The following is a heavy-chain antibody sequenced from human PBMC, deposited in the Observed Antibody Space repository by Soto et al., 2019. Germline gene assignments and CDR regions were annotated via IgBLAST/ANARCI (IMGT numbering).Heavy chain of an antibody. J-gene: IGHJ4*02. D-gene: IGHD3-10*01. Sequence: ASVKVSCKASGYTFTGYYIHWVRQAPGQGLEWMAWINPSNGGTKYAQKFQGRVTMTRETSINTAYMELSGLRYDDTAVYYCASGSYPAFSLWFWGQGTLVTAPQ. CDR1: GYTFTGYY. CDR2: INPSNGGT. V-gene: IGHV1-2*02. CDR3: ASGSYPAFSLWF.